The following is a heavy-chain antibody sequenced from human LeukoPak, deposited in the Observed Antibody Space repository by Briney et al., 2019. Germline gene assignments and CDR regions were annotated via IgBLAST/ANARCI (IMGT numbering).Heavy chain of an antibody. CDR2: IIPIFGTA. Sequence: SVKVSCKASGGTFSSYAISWVRQAPGQGLEWMGGIIPIFGTANYAQKFQGRVTITADESTSTAYMELSSLRSEDTAVYYCARQDIVVVPAATFPYYYYGMDVWGQGTTVTVSS. D-gene: IGHD2-2*01. CDR3: ARQDIVVVPAATFPYYYYGMDV. V-gene: IGHV1-69*13. J-gene: IGHJ6*02. CDR1: GGTFSSYA.